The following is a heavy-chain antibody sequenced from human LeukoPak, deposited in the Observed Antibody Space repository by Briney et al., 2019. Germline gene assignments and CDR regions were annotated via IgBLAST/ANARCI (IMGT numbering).Heavy chain of an antibody. Sequence: PSETLSLTCTVSGGSISSSYWGWIRQPPGKGLEWIGYIYYSGSTNYSPSLKSRVTISVDTSKNQFSLKLSSVTAADTAVYYCARQGKYYDILTGYQSLSWSDPWGQGTLVTVSS. CDR2: IYYSGST. D-gene: IGHD3-9*01. CDR1: GGSISSSY. J-gene: IGHJ5*02. CDR3: ARQGKYYDILTGYQSLSWSDP. V-gene: IGHV4-59*01.